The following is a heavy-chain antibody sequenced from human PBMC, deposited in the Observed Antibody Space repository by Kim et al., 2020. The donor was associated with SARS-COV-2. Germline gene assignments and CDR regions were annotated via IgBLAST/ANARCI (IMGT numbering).Heavy chain of an antibody. CDR2: ISSSSTNT. J-gene: IGHJ5*01. CDR1: GFTFSDFA. D-gene: IGHD6-6*01. CDR3: AKVGSSFWFDS. Sequence: GGSLRLSCAASGFTFSDFAMSWVRQAPGKGLDWVSAISSSSTNTFYVDSVRGRFTIARDNSKNTLYLHMNSLRAEDTAVYYCAKVGSSFWFDSWGQGTLV. V-gene: IGHV3-23*01.